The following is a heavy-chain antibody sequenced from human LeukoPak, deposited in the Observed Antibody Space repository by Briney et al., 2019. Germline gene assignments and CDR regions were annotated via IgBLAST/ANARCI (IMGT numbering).Heavy chain of an antibody. V-gene: IGHV3-7*01. J-gene: IGHJ4*02. D-gene: IGHD6-13*01. CDR1: GFTISDYW. Sequence: PGGSLRLSCVGSGFTISDYWMTWVRLAPGKGLEWLANIKQDGSEKYYVDSVKGRFTISRDNAKNSLYLQINSLRAEDTAVYYCTRTSVAAAGVYWGQGTLVIVSS. CDR3: TRTSVAAAGVY. CDR2: IKQDGSEK.